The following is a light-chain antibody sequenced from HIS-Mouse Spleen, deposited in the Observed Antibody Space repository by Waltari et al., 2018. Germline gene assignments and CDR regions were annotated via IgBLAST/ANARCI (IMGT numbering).Light chain of an antibody. J-gene: IGLJ3*02. CDR1: ALPKQY. CDR2: KDS. V-gene: IGLV3-25*03. CDR3: QSADSSGTYWV. Sequence: SYELTQPPSVSVSPGQTARITCSGDALPKQYAYCYQQKPGQAPVLVIYKDSERPSGIPGRSSGSSSGTTVTLTISGVQAEVEADYYCQSADSSGTYWVFGGGTKLTVL.